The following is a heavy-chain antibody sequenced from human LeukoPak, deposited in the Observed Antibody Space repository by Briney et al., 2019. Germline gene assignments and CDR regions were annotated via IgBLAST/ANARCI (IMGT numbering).Heavy chain of an antibody. CDR1: GGPFSGYY. J-gene: IGHJ5*02. CDR2: INHSGST. V-gene: IGHV4-34*01. CDR3: ARGLIQTSWFDT. Sequence: PSETLSLTCAVYGGPFSGYYWSWIRQPPGKGLEWIGEINHSGSTNYNPSLKSRVTISVDTSKNQFSLKLSSVTAADTAVYYCARGLIQTSWFDTGGQGTLVTVSS. D-gene: IGHD4-11*01.